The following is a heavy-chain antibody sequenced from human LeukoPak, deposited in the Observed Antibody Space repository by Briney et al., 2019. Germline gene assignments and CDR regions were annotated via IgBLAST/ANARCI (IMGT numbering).Heavy chain of an antibody. V-gene: IGHV3-23*01. Sequence: PGASLRLACAAYGLPVSRAAMGSVRQARGKGLEWDPAISGSGSSTYYADSAKGRFTIARANSENTLYLQRNSRRAEDTAVYYCAKGGSYSYGALYYFDYWGEGTLVTVSS. CDR3: AKGGSYSYGALYYFDY. D-gene: IGHD5-18*01. CDR2: ISGSGSST. J-gene: IGHJ4*02. CDR1: GLPVSRAA.